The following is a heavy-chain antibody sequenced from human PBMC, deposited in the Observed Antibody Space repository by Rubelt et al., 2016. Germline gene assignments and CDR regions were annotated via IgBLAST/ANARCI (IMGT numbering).Heavy chain of an antibody. D-gene: IGHD3-16*01. V-gene: IGHV4-34*01. J-gene: IGHJ5*02. CDR3: ARHRIVRDMTLGGWFDP. CDR2: INHSGST. Sequence: QVQLQQWGAGLLKPSETLSLTCAVYGGSFSGYYWSWIRQPPGKGLEWIGEINHSGSTNYNPSLKSRVTLSTDTSKNQFSLKLSSVTAADTAVYFCARHRIVRDMTLGGWFDPWGQGTLATVSS. CDR1: GGSFSGYY.